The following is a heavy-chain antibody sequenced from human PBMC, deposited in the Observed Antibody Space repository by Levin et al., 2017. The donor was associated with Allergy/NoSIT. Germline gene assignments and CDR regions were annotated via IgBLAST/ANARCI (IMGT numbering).Heavy chain of an antibody. Sequence: PSKTLSLTCTVSGGSISSSSYYWGWIRQPPGKGLEWIGSIYYSGSTYYNPSLKSRVTISVDTSKNQFSLKLSSVTAADTAVYYCARQHRITMVQGAKYYMDVWGKGTTVTVSS. CDR2: IYYSGST. CDR3: ARQHRITMVQGAKYYMDV. D-gene: IGHD3-10*01. J-gene: IGHJ6*03. CDR1: GGSISSSSYY. V-gene: IGHV4-39*01.